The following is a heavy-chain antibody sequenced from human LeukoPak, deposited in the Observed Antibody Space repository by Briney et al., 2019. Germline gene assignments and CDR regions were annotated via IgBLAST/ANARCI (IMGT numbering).Heavy chain of an antibody. D-gene: IGHD2-15*01. CDR3: ARAGYCSGGSCLRNWFDP. CDR1: GYTFTGYY. CDR2: INPNSGGT. Sequence: ASVKVSCKASGYTFTGYYMHWVRQAPGQGLEWMGWINPNSGGTNYAQKFQGTVTMTRDTSISTAYMELSRLRSDDTAMYYCARAGYCSGGSCLRNWFDPWGQGTLVTVSS. V-gene: IGHV1-2*02. J-gene: IGHJ5*02.